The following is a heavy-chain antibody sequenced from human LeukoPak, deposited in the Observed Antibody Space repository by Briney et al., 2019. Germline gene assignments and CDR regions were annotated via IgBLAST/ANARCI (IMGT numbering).Heavy chain of an antibody. J-gene: IGHJ6*03. CDR1: GDSISSYY. D-gene: IGHD3-10*01. V-gene: IGHV4-59*12. CDR3: ARDLEILWFGEGYYYMDV. CDR2: IYYSGNT. Sequence: SETLSLTCTVSGDSISSYYWSWIRQPPGKGLEWIGYIYYSGNTNYNPSLKSRVTISVDTSKNQFSLKLRSMTAADTAVYYCARDLEILWFGEGYYYMDVWGKGTTVTISS.